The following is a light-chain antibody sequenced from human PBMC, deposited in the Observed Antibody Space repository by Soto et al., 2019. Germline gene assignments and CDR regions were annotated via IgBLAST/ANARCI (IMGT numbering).Light chain of an antibody. V-gene: IGLV1-44*01. CDR2: GNS. Sequence: VLTQPPSASGTPGQRVTISCSGSSSNFGKSIVSWYQHLPGRAPQVLIYGNSQRASGVPVRFSGSKSATSASLAISGLLSEDEADYYRAAWDDGLFVFGSGTKVTVL. CDR1: SSNFGKSI. CDR3: AAWDDGLFV. J-gene: IGLJ1*01.